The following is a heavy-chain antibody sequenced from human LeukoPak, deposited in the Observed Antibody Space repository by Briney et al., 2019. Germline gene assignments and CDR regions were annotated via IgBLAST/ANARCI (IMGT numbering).Heavy chain of an antibody. CDR1: GYTFTSYG. J-gene: IGHJ3*02. Sequence: ASVKASCKASGYTFTSYGISWVRQAPGQGLEWMGWISAYNGNTNYAQKLQGRVTMTTDTSTSTAYMELRSLRSDDTAVYYCARAGGYSYQLTEGGDAFDIWGQGTMVTVSS. CDR3: ARAGGYSYQLTEGGDAFDI. V-gene: IGHV1-18*04. D-gene: IGHD5-18*01. CDR2: ISAYNGNT.